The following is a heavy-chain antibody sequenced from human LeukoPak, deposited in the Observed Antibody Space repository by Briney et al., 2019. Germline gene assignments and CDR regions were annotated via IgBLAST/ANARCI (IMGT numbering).Heavy chain of an antibody. CDR1: GFTFSSYA. D-gene: IGHD3-10*01. V-gene: IGHV3-23*01. CDR3: AKYYGSGSYYNVQRYFDY. CDR2: ISSSGGGT. Sequence: GGSLRLSCAASGFTFSSYAMSWVRQAPGKGLEWVSAISSSGGGTYYADSVKGRFTISRDNSKNTLYLQMNSLRAEDTAVYYCAKYYGSGSYYNVQRYFDYWGQGTLVTVSS. J-gene: IGHJ4*02.